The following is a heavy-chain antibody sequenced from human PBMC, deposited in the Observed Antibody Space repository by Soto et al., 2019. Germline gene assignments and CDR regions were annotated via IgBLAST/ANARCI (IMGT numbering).Heavy chain of an antibody. D-gene: IGHD2-2*01. V-gene: IGHV3-21*01. J-gene: IGHJ4*02. CDR3: ARDSGKVLSY. CDR2: ISSSSTNI. Sequence: GGSLRLSCAASGFTFSSFTINWVRQAPGKGLEWVSSISSSSTNIYYADSVKGRFTISRDNAKNSLFLQMNSLRAEDTAVYYCARDSGKVLSYWGQGTLVTVSS. CDR1: GFTFSSFT.